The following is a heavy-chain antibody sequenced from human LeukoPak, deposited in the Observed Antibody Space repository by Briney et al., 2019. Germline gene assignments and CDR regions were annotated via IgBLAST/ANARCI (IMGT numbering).Heavy chain of an antibody. CDR3: ATDHSRTYYDILTGYDAFDI. D-gene: IGHD3-9*01. V-gene: IGHV3-66*01. J-gene: IGHJ3*02. CDR1: GFTVSTNY. CDR2: IYSGGST. Sequence: PGGSLRLSCAASGFTVSTNYMSWVRQAPGKGLEWVSVIYSGGSTYYADSVKGRFTISRDNSKNTLYLQMNSLRAEDTAVYYCATDHSRTYYDILTGYDAFDIWGQGTMVTVSS.